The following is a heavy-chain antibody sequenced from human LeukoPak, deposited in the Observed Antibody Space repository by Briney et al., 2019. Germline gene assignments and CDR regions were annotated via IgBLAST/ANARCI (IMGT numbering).Heavy chain of an antibody. V-gene: IGHV3-23*01. CDR1: GFTFTSYS. Sequence: GGSLRLSCAASGFTFTSYSMNWVRQAPGKGLEWVSTISGGGGSTYYADSVKGRFTISRDNSKNTLYLQVNSLRAEDTAVYYCAKGGKWDVTPFDYWGQGTLVTVSS. D-gene: IGHD1-26*01. CDR2: ISGGGGST. CDR3: AKGGKWDVTPFDY. J-gene: IGHJ4*02.